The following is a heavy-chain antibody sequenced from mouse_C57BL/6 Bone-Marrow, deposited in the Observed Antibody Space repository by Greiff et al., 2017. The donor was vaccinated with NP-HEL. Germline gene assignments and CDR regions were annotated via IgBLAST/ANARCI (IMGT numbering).Heavy chain of an antibody. CDR3: ARQGGYDYDVLPWFAY. V-gene: IGHV5-6*01. J-gene: IGHJ3*01. CDR2: ISSGGSYT. CDR1: GFTFSSYG. D-gene: IGHD2-4*01. Sequence: EVQGVESGGDLVKPGGSLKLSCAASGFTFSSYGMSWVRQTPDKRLEWVATISSGGSYTYYPDSVKGRFTISRDNAKNTLYLQMSSLKSEDTAMYYCARQGGYDYDVLPWFAYWGQGTLVTVSA.